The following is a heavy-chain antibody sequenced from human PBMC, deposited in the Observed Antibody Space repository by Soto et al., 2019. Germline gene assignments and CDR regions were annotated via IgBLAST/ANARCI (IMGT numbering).Heavy chain of an antibody. D-gene: IGHD2-15*01. J-gene: IGHJ4*02. Sequence: QVQLVQSGAEVKKPGASVKVSCKASGYTFTSYGISWVRQAPGQGREWMGWISAYNGNTNYAQKLQGRVTMTTDTDTNTAYREMRSLRSDDTAVYYFARGQDYRGKSAVDYWGQGTLVTVSS. CDR2: ISAYNGNT. V-gene: IGHV1-18*01. CDR3: ARGQDYRGKSAVDY. CDR1: GYTFTSYG.